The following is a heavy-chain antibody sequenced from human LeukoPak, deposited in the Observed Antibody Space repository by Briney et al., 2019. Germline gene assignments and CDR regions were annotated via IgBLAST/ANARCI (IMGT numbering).Heavy chain of an antibody. V-gene: IGHV1-2*02. CDR2: INPNSGGT. J-gene: IGHJ6*03. CDR1: GYTFTGYY. CDR3: VRATMVPRGYYYYYMDV. Sequence: ASVKVSCKASGYTFTGYYMHWVRQAPGQGLEWMGWINPNSGGTNYAQKFQGRVTMTRDTSISTAYMELSRLRSDDTAVYYCVRATMVPRGYYYYYMDVWGKGTTVTVSS. D-gene: IGHD3-10*01.